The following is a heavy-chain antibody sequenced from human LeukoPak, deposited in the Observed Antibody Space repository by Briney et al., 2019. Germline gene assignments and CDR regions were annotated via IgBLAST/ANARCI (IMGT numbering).Heavy chain of an antibody. Sequence: SVTVSCKASGGTFSSYAISWVRQAPGQGLEWMGGIISIFGTANYAQKFQGRVTITADKSTSTAYMELSSLRSEDTAVYYCARDYYDSSGYYLFDYWGQGTLVTVSS. CDR3: ARDYYDSSGYYLFDY. D-gene: IGHD3-22*01. CDR2: IISIFGTA. J-gene: IGHJ4*02. V-gene: IGHV1-69*06. CDR1: GGTFSSYA.